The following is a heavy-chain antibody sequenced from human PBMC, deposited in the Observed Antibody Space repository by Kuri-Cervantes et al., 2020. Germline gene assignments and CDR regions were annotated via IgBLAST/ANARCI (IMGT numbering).Heavy chain of an antibody. CDR2: VWYDGSNK. V-gene: IGHV3-33*01. CDR3: ARDREYYYYGMDV. J-gene: IGHJ6*02. D-gene: IGHD2/OR15-2a*01. Sequence: GGSLRLSCAASGFSFSTNGMHWVRQAPGKGLEWVAAVWYDGSNKYYADFVKGRFTISRDNSKNTLYLQMNSLRVEDTAVYYCARDREYYYYGMDVWGQGTPVTVSS. CDR1: GFSFSTNG.